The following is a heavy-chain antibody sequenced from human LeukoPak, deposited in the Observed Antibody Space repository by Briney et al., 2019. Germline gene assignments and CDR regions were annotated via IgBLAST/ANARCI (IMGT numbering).Heavy chain of an antibody. CDR3: AKGLPYESRAYYDRLFDE. V-gene: IGHV3-30*02. D-gene: IGHD3-22*01. CDR2: IRYDGSNK. J-gene: IGHJ4*02. Sequence: PGGSLRLSCAASGFTFSSYGMHWVRQAPGKGLDWVAFIRYDGSNKYYAESVKGRFTISRDSSKNMLFLQMNSLRAEDTAVYYCAKGLPYESRAYYDRLFDEWGQGTLVTVSS. CDR1: GFTFSSYG.